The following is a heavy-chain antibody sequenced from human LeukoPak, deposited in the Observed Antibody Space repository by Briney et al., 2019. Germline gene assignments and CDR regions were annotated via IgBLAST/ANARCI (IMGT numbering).Heavy chain of an antibody. CDR1: GNSFTNYW. D-gene: IGHD6-19*01. CDR3: ARLLSLAGYIDY. CDR2: IYPDDSDT. Sequence: GESLKISCKASGNSFTNYWVGWVRQMPGKGLEWMGIIYPDDSDTRYSPSFRGQVTISADRSISTAYLQWSSLKAPDTAMYYCARLLSLAGYIDYWGQGTLVTVSS. J-gene: IGHJ4*02. V-gene: IGHV5-51*01.